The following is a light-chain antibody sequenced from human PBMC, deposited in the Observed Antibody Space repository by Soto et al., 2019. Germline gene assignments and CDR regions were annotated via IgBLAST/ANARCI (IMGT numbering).Light chain of an antibody. J-gene: IGKJ1*01. CDR3: QQYNSWLWT. Sequence: IVMTHSPAALSFSPGERATLSCMSSQSVPRTYLAWYQQKPGQTPSLLIYGASTRATGIPDRFSGSGSGTEFTLIISSLQSEDSAVYYCQQYNSWLWTFGQGTKVDIK. V-gene: IGKV3D-15*01. CDR1: QSVPRTY. CDR2: GAS.